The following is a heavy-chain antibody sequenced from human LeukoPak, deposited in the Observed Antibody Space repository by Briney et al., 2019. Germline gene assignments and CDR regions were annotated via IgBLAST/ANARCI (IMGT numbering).Heavy chain of an antibody. Sequence: GGSLRLSCAVSGLTFSSSWMDWVRQAPGKGLEWVASINPDGNKKYSADSVKGRFTISRDNSKNTLYLQMNSLRAEDTAVYYCARDLSNWNDGYWGQGTLVTVSS. CDR3: ARDLSNWNDGY. D-gene: IGHD1-20*01. CDR1: GLTFSSSW. CDR2: INPDGNKK. V-gene: IGHV3-7*03. J-gene: IGHJ4*02.